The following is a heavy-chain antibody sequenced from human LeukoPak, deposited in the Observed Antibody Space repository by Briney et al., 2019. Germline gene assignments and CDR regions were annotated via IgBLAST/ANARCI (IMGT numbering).Heavy chain of an antibody. CDR3: ARVPDIIARPCDA. D-gene: IGHD1-1*01. CDR1: GGSFSGYY. J-gene: IGHJ5*02. V-gene: IGHV4-34*01. Sequence: SETLSLTCAVYGGSFSGYYWTLIRQTPGKGLEWIGEISHSGDITNYNSSLKSRVSMSVDSSKNQFSLKVTAVTAADTGVYYCARVPDIIARPCDAWGPGTLVTVSS. CDR2: ISHSGDIT.